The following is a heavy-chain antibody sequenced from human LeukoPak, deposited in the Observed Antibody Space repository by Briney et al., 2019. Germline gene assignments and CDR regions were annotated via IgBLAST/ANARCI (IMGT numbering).Heavy chain of an antibody. D-gene: IGHD2-2*01. CDR2: ISYDGSNK. CDR1: GFTFSSYA. J-gene: IGHJ4*02. V-gene: IGHV3-30*04. Sequence: PGGSLRLSCAASGFTFSSYAMHWVRQAPGKGLEWVVVISYDGSNKYYADSVKGRFTISRDNSKNTLYLQMNSLRAEDTAVYYCAREVVPAAILPDYWGQGTLVTVSS. CDR3: AREVVPAAILPDY.